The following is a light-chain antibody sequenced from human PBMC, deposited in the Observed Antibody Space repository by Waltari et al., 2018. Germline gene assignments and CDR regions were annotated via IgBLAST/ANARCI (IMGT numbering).Light chain of an antibody. V-gene: IGLV2-14*03. CDR3: ISYTKRILV. J-gene: IGLJ2*01. Sequence: QSALTQPASVSGSPGQSTTISCTGSSSDIGDYDYFSWYQQHPGEAPKLIIYDVTHRPSVLSNRFPGSKSGSAASLTISGLQAEDEADYYCISYTKRILVFGGGTKLTVL. CDR2: DVT. CDR1: SSDIGDYDY.